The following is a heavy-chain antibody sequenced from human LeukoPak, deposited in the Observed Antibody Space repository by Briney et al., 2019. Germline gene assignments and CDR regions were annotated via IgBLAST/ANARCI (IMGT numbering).Heavy chain of an antibody. V-gene: IGHV3-21*01. CDR2: ISSSSSYI. Sequence: PGGSLRLSCAASGFTFSSYRMNWVRQAPGKGLEWVSSISSSSSYIYYADSVKGRFTISRDNAKNSLYLQMNSLRAEDTAVYYCARPVSRWELLEGSDYWGQGTLVTVSS. CDR1: GFTFSSYR. CDR3: ARPVSRWELLEGSDY. D-gene: IGHD1-26*01. J-gene: IGHJ4*02.